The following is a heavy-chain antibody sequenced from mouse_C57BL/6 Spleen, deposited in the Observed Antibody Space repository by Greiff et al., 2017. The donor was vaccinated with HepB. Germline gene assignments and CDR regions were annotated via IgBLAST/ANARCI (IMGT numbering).Heavy chain of an antibody. CDR3: ARGDYYGSSPWFDY. D-gene: IGHD1-1*01. V-gene: IGHV1-72*01. Sequence: QVQLQQPGAELVKPGASVKLSCKASGYTFTSYWMHWVKQRPGRGLEWIGRIDPISGGTKYNEKFKSKATLTVDKPSSTAYMQLSSLTSEDSAVYYCARGDYYGSSPWFDYWGQGTLVTVSA. CDR2: IDPISGGT. J-gene: IGHJ3*01. CDR1: GYTFTSYW.